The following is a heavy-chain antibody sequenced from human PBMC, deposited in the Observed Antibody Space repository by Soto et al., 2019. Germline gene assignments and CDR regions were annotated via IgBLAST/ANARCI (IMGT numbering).Heavy chain of an antibody. J-gene: IGHJ3*02. D-gene: IGHD3-10*01. Sequence: QVQLVQSGAEVKKPGSSVKVSCKASGGTFSSYTISWVRQAPGQGLEWMGRIIPILGIANYAQKVQGRVTITADKATSTAYMELSSLRSEDTAVYYCASITMVRVVWRKGDAFDIWGQGTMVTVSS. CDR2: IIPILGIA. CDR1: GGTFSSYT. V-gene: IGHV1-69*02. CDR3: ASITMVRVVWRKGDAFDI.